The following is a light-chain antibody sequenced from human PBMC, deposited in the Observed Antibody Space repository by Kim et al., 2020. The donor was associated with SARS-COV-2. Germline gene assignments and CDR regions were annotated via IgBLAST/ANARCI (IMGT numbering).Light chain of an antibody. CDR3: NSRDTNDIVL. V-gene: IGLV3-19*01. Sequence: VALGQTGRITCQGDSLRSYYATWYQQKPGQAPILLIYGKNNRPSGIPDRFSGSSSGNTASLTITGTQAGDEADYYCNSRDTNDIVLFGGGTQLPVL. CDR1: SLRSYY. CDR2: GKN. J-gene: IGLJ2*01.